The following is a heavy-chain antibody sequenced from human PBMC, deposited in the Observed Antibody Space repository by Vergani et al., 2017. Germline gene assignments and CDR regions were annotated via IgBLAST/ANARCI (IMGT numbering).Heavy chain of an antibody. V-gene: IGHV3-23*01. CDR1: GFTFNHYA. CDR2: ISGSGGST. J-gene: IGHJ5*02. D-gene: IGHD1-14*01. CDR3: ARDLRLLYNRFDP. Sequence: EVQLLESGGDLVRPGGSLRLSCAASGFTFNHYAMNWVRQAPGKGLEWVSGISGSGGSTYYAGSVKGRFTISRDSSKNTLYLQMNSLRDEDTGVYYCARDLRLLYNRFDPWGQGTLVTVSS.